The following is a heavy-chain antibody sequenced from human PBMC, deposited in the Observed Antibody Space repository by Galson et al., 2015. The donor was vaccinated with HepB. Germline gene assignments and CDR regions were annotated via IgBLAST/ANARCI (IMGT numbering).Heavy chain of an antibody. D-gene: IGHD5-24*01. CDR1: GGTFSSYA. J-gene: IGHJ4*02. CDR3: AAGLDGSFDY. CDR2: IIPIFGTA. Sequence: SVKVSCKASGGTFSSYAISWVRQAPGQGLEWMGGIIPIFGTANYAQKFQGRVTITADESTSTAYMELSNLRSKDTAVYYCAAGLDGSFDYWGQGTLVTVSS. V-gene: IGHV1-69*13.